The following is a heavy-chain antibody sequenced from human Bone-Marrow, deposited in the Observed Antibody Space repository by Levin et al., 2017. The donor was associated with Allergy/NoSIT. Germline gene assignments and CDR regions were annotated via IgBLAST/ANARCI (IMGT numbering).Heavy chain of an antibody. J-gene: IGHJ4*02. CDR2: ISNDGSNK. D-gene: IGHD6-19*01. CDR3: AKQSPQDSSGLDY. Sequence: SCAASGFTFSSYHMHWVRQAPGKGLEWVAVISNDGSNKYFADSVKGRFSISRDNSKTTLYLQMNSLRPEDTAVYYCAKQSPQDSSGLDYWGQGTLVTVSS. CDR1: GFTFSSYH. V-gene: IGHV3-30*18.